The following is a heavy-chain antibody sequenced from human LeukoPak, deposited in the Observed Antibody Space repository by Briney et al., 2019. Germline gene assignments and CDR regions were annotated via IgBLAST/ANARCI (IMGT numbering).Heavy chain of an antibody. V-gene: IGHV3-23*01. CDR1: GFTFSSYA. J-gene: IGHJ6*02. D-gene: IGHD3-10*01. Sequence: GGSLRLSCAASGFTFSSYAMSWVRQAPGKGLEWVSAISGSGGSTYYADSVKGRFTISRDNSKNTLYLQMNSLRAEDTAVYHCAKSMVRGVNGYGMDVWGQGTTVTVSS. CDR3: AKSMVRGVNGYGMDV. CDR2: ISGSGGST.